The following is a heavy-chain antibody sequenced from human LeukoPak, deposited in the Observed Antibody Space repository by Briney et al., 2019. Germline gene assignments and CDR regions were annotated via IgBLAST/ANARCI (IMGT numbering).Heavy chain of an antibody. Sequence: ASVKVSCKASGGAFSSYAIRWVRQAPGQGVEGMGGVIPIFGTANYAQKFPGRVTITADESTSTAYMALSRLRSEDTAVSYCARNDDYYDSSGYLYYFDYWGQGTLVTVSS. CDR3: ARNDDYYDSSGYLYYFDY. CDR1: GGAFSSYA. CDR2: VIPIFGTA. J-gene: IGHJ4*02. V-gene: IGHV1-69*13. D-gene: IGHD3-22*01.